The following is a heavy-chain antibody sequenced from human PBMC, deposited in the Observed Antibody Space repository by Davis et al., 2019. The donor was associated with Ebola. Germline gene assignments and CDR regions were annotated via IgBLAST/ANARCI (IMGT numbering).Heavy chain of an antibody. CDR3: SRDLKQRPPSYYDGMGV. Sequence: GESLKISCAASGFTFSSYAMSWIRQAPGKGLEWVGFIRSKAYGGKPAYAASVKGRFTISRDDSKTIAYLQLDSLKTEDTAGYYCSRDLKQRPPSYYDGMGVWGQGTTVTVSS. J-gene: IGHJ6*02. D-gene: IGHD6-6*01. CDR1: GFTFSSYA. CDR2: IRSKAYGGKP. V-gene: IGHV3-49*03.